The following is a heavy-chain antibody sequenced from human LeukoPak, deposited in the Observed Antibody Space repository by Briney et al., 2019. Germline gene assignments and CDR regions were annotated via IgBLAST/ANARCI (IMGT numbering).Heavy chain of an antibody. J-gene: IGHJ4*02. Sequence: GGSLRLSCAASGFTFSSYSMNWVRQAPGKGLEWVSSISSSSSYIYYADSVKGRFTISRDNAKNSLYLQMNSLRVEDTAVYYCARCTTGRTFGSLREIKRSREIDYWGQGTLVTVSS. CDR3: ARCTTGRTFGSLREIKRSREIDY. CDR1: GFTFSSYS. D-gene: IGHD1-1*01. CDR2: ISSSSSYI. V-gene: IGHV3-21*01.